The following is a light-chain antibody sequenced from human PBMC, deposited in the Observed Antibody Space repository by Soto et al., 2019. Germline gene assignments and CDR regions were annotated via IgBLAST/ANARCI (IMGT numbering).Light chain of an antibody. CDR1: QSLSTS. V-gene: IGKV1-39*01. J-gene: IGKJ1*01. CDR2: GAS. Sequence: DMQLATSPSSQYDSVADRVIITCRTSQSLSTSIHWYQQEAGTATKLLIYGASTLQSGVPFRFSGCGAGTVVTLTISSLQRGDFATYYWQEGYRFLGGTCGQGAKLDIK. CDR3: QEGYRFLGGT.